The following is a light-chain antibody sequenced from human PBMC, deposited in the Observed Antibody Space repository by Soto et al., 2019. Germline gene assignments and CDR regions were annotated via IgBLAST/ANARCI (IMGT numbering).Light chain of an antibody. CDR3: QQSYSTPWT. J-gene: IGKJ1*01. V-gene: IGKV1-39*01. CDR2: AAS. CDR1: KSSSSY. Sequence: DIQMTQSPSSLSASVGARVTITCRASKSSSSYLNWYQQKPGKAPKLLIYAASSLQSGVPSRFSGSGSGTDVTLTISSLQPEDVATYYCQQSYSTPWTFGQGTKVDIK.